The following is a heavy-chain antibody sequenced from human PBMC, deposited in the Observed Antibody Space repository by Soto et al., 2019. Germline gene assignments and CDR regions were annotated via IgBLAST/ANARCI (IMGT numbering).Heavy chain of an antibody. J-gene: IGHJ4*02. Sequence: QLQLQESGSGLVKPSQTLSLTWTVSGTFISYGGYSWSWIRQPPGKGLEWIGYIYHSGSTYYNPSLKSRVTISVDTSKNQFSVKLNSVTAADTAVYYCARGRGRGGFDYWGQGTLVTVSS. CDR1: GTFISYGGYS. CDR2: IYHSGST. D-gene: IGHD3-16*01. CDR3: ARGRGRGGFDY. V-gene: IGHV4-30-2*01.